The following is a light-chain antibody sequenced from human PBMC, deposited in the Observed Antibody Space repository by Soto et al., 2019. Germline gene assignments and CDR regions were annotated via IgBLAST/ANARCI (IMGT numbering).Light chain of an antibody. Sequence: QPVLTQPPSASGTPGQRVTISCSGSSFNIGSNSVNWYQQPPGAAPKLLIYSNNQRPSGVPVRFSGSKSGTSASLAISGLQSEDEADYYCAAWDDRLTGHVVFGGGTKVTVL. CDR1: SFNIGSNS. V-gene: IGLV1-44*01. J-gene: IGLJ2*01. CDR2: SNN. CDR3: AAWDDRLTGHVV.